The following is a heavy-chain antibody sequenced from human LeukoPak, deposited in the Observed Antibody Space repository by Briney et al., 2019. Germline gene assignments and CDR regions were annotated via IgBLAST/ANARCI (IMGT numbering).Heavy chain of an antibody. CDR3: AKGYGVFDI. J-gene: IGHJ3*02. CDR1: AFTFSSYA. Sequence: GGSLRLSCAASAFTFSSYAMTWVRQVPGKGLEWVSTICDSGGSTYYADSVKGRFTISRDNSKNTLNLQMNSLRAEDTAVYYCAKGYGVFDIWGEGTMSPSPQ. D-gene: IGHD5-18*01. V-gene: IGHV3-23*01. CDR2: ICDSGGST.